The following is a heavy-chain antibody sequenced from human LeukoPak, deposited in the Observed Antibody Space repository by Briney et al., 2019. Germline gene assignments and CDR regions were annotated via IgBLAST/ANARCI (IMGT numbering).Heavy chain of an antibody. Sequence: PSETLSLTCTVSGGSISSYYWSWIRQPPGKGLEWIGCIYYSGYTNYNPSLKSRVTISVDTSKNQFSLKLSSVTAADTAVYYCARDHYHKIHSVMVTAPDYWGQGTLVTVSS. J-gene: IGHJ4*02. CDR2: IYYSGYT. D-gene: IGHD2-21*02. CDR3: ARDHYHKIHSVMVTAPDY. CDR1: GGSISSYY. V-gene: IGHV4-59*12.